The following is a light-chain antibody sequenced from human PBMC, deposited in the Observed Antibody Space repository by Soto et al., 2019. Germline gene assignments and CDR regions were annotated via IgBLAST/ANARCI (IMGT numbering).Light chain of an antibody. CDR3: LQSDTFPYT. Sequence: DIQMTQSPSSVSASVGDRVTISCRASQDIDRWLAWFQHKPGKAPKLLISTASSLQSGLPSRFSGSGSGTDFTLTIASLQFEDFATYYCLQSDTFPYTFGLGTKLEIK. CDR2: TAS. V-gene: IGKV1D-12*01. J-gene: IGKJ2*01. CDR1: QDIDRW.